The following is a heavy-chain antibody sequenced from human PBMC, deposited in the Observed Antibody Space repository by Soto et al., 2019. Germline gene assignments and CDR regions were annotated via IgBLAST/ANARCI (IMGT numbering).Heavy chain of an antibody. J-gene: IGHJ4*02. CDR1: CGSISSYY. D-gene: IGHD1-1*01. V-gene: IGHV4-59*01. CDR3: AGELDSQGLFDY. Sequence: SDTLSLTCTVSCGSISSYYWICILQPPGKGLEWIWYIYYSGSTDYNPSLKSRVTISVDTSKNQFSLKLSSVTTADTAVYFCAGELDSQGLFDYWGQGTLVTVSS. CDR2: IYYSGST.